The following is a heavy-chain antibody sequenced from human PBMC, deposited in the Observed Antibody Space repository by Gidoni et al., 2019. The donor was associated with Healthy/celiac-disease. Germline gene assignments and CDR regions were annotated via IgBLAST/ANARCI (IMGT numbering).Heavy chain of an antibody. CDR3: AKDRWDAAAAGTGYFDY. D-gene: IGHD6-13*01. CDR2: RADDGSSK. CDR1: GSTSSRHG. V-gene: IGHV3-30*18. J-gene: IGHJ4*02. Sequence: QVQLVDSGGGLVQPGRFLLLSCAASGSTSSRHGMPWVRPAPGKGLEGVAVRADDGSSKDYADAVKGRFTICRDNSKNTLYLQMNRLGAEDTAVYYCAKDRWDAAAAGTGYFDYWGQGTLVTVSS.